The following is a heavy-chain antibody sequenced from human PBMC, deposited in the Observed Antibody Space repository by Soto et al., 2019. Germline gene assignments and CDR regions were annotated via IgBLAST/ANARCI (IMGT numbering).Heavy chain of an antibody. CDR2: IGTAGDT. CDR3: SRVVPLGYYYGLDV. V-gene: IGHV3-13*01. D-gene: IGHD7-27*01. CDR1: GFTFSSYD. Sequence: PGGSLRLSCAASGFTFSSYDMHWVSQATGKGLEWVSAIGTAGDTFYPGSVKGRFTTSRENAKNSSYLQMNSLRAGDTAVYYCSRVVPLGYYYGLDVWGQGTTVTVSS. J-gene: IGHJ6*02.